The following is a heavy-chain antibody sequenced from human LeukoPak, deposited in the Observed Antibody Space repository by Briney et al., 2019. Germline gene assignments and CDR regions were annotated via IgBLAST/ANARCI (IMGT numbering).Heavy chain of an antibody. CDR3: ASTTRGGTYYYYMDV. CDR2: IRYDVSNK. Sequence: PGGSLRLSCAASGFTFSSYGMHWVRQAPGKGLEWVAFIRYDVSNKYYADSVKGLFTVSRDNSKNTLYLQMNSLRAEDTAVYYCASTTRGGTYYYYMDVWGKGTTVTISS. CDR1: GFTFSSYG. V-gene: IGHV3-30*02. J-gene: IGHJ6*03. D-gene: IGHD1-1*01.